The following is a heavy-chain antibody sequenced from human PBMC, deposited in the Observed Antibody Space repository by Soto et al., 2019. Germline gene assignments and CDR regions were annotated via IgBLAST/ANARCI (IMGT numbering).Heavy chain of an antibody. CDR1: GYKFTSYW. CDR3: ARKDKSGYFNWFDP. CDR2: IFPSDSDT. J-gene: IGHJ5*02. D-gene: IGHD3-22*01. V-gene: IGHV5-51*01. Sequence: GESLKISCRTSGYKFTSYWIAWVRQMPGKGLEWIGIIFPSDSDTRYSPSFQGQVTISADRSTSTVFLQWASLKASDNDVYFCARKDKSGYFNWFDPWGQGTLVTVSS.